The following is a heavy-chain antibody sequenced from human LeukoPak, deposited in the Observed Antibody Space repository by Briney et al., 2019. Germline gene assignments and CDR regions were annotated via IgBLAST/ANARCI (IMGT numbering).Heavy chain of an antibody. CDR1: GFTFSSNW. Sequence: GGSLRLAWAASGFTFSSNWMSWVRQAPGKGLEWVANIKQDGSEKYYVDSVKGRFTISRDNAKNSLYLQMNSLRAEDTAVYYCARSTSIAVAGRAFDIWGQGTMVTVSS. CDR3: ARSTSIAVAGRAFDI. CDR2: IKQDGSEK. V-gene: IGHV3-7*01. D-gene: IGHD6-19*01. J-gene: IGHJ3*02.